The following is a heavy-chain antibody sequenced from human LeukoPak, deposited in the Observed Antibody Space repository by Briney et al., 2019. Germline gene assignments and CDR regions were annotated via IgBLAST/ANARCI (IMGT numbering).Heavy chain of an antibody. CDR3: ARGQQWLEAFDY. Sequence: ASVKVSCKASGYTFTDYYMHWVRQAPGQGLEWMGWINPSSGGTNYAQKFQGRVTVTRDTSISTAYMELSRLRSDDTAVYNCARGQQWLEAFDYWGQGTLVTVSS. J-gene: IGHJ4*02. CDR2: INPSSGGT. CDR1: GYTFTDYY. D-gene: IGHD6-19*01. V-gene: IGHV1-2*02.